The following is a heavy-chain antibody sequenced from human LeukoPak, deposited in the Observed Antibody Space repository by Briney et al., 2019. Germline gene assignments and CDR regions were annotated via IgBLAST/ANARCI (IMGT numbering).Heavy chain of an antibody. D-gene: IGHD5-24*01. V-gene: IGHV3-21*01. CDR2: ISSDSSYI. CDR3: AVNHRDGYSELGY. J-gene: IGHJ4*02. CDR1: GFTFRNYG. Sequence: GGSLRPSCAASGFTFRNYGMTWVRQAPGKGLEWVSSISSDSSYIHYADSLEGRFTISRDNANNSLCLQMNSLRAEDTAVYYCAVNHRDGYSELGYWGQGTLVTVSS.